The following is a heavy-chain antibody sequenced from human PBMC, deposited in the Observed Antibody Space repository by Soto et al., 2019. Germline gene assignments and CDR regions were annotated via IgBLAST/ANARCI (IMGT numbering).Heavy chain of an antibody. D-gene: IGHD2-2*01. CDR1: GGTFNSYL. CDR2: IIPAFGTA. Sequence: SVKVSCKTSGGTFNSYLIDWVRQAPGQGLEWMGGIIPAFGTAKYAQKFQGRVTITADKSTTTAYMELRTLTSEDTAVYYCARGLDQPPVGLYFDTWGQGTLVTVSS. CDR3: ARGLDQPPVGLYFDT. J-gene: IGHJ4*02. V-gene: IGHV1-69*06.